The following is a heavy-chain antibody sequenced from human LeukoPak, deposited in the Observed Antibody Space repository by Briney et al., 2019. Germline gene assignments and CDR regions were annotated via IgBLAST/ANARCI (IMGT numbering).Heavy chain of an antibody. CDR1: GFTFTDYY. CDR2: ISSSGRYT. D-gene: IGHD2-21*01. V-gene: IGHV3-11*06. Sequence: GGSLRLSCAASGFTFTDYYMSWIRQAPGKGLEWISYISSSGRYTHYADSLKGRFTISRDNAINSLYLQINSPTAEDTAVYFCARDTAMVIDYWGRGTLVTVSS. J-gene: IGHJ4*02. CDR3: ARDTAMVIDY.